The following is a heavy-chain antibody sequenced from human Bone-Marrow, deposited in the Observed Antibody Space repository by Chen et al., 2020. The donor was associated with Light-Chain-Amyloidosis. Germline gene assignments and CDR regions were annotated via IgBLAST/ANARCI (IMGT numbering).Heavy chain of an antibody. V-gene: IGHV1-2*06. CDR2: IDPKSGDT. CDR1: GYTFTGYY. Sequence: QVQLVQSGSEVKKPGAQVTVSCRASGYTFTGYYIHWVRQAPGQGLEWMGRIDPKSGDTNYAQKFQGRVTMTGDATITAAHMELTNLRYDDTAVYYCATAPSYWYGDWGQGTLVTVSS. D-gene: IGHD3-10*01. J-gene: IGHJ4*02. CDR3: ATAPSYWYGD.